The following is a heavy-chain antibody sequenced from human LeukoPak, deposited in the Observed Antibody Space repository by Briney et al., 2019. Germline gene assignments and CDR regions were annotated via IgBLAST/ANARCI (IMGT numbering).Heavy chain of an antibody. V-gene: IGHV3-7*03. J-gene: IGHJ4*02. CDR2: IKYDGSEK. CDR1: GVIFNNFW. CDR3: ANSISLTQ. Sequence: GGSLRLSCVASGVIFNNFWMSWVRQAPGKGLEWVAKIKYDGSEKYYVDSVKGRFTISRDNAKNSLYLQMNTLRADDTAVYYCANSISLTQWGRGTLVTVSS. D-gene: IGHD3-9*01.